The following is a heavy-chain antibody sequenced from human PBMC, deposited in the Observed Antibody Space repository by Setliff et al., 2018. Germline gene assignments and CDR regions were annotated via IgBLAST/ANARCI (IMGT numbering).Heavy chain of an antibody. CDR1: GFTLSDHY. J-gene: IGHJ4*02. Sequence: PGGSLRLSCAASGFTLSDHYIDWIRQAPGKGLEWLSNIRNDGATTSYADSVKGRFTISRDNVKNSLFLQMNSLRAEDTALYYCAKDYDSSGYPRYYSDYWGQGTLVTVSS. CDR3: AKDYDSSGYPRYYSDY. CDR2: IRNDGATT. V-gene: IGHV3-11*01. D-gene: IGHD3-22*01.